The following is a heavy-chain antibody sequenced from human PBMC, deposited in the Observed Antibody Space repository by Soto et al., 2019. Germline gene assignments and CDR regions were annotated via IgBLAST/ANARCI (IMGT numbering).Heavy chain of an antibody. CDR1: GFTFSSYA. J-gene: IGHJ4*02. CDR2: ISYDGSNK. CDR3: ARESVFGVAKDY. D-gene: IGHD3-3*01. Sequence: QVQLVESGGGVVQPGRSLRLSCAASGFTFSSYAMHWVRQAPGKGLEWVAVISYDGSNKYYADSVKGRFTISRDNSKNTLYLQMNSLRAEDTAVYYCARESVFGVAKDYWGQRTLVTVSS. V-gene: IGHV3-30-3*01.